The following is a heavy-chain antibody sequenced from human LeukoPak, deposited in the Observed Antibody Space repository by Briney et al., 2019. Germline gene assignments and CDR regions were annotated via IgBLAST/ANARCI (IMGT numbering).Heavy chain of an antibody. D-gene: IGHD3-9*01. CDR3: ARIDILTGYSNDY. Sequence: SETLSLTCAVYGGSFSGYYWSWIRQPPGKGLEWIGEINHSGSTNYNPSLKSRVTISVDTSKNQFSLKLSPVTAADTAVYYCARIDILTGYSNDYWGQGTLVTVSS. J-gene: IGHJ4*02. V-gene: IGHV4-34*01. CDR1: GGSFSGYY. CDR2: INHSGST.